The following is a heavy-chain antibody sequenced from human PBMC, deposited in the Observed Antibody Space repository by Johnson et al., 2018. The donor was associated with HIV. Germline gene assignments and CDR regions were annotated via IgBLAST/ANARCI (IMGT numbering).Heavy chain of an antibody. CDR2: ISYDGNNK. D-gene: IGHD3-10*01. CDR3: AKESGGSGSYYIGDMGDAFDI. CDR1: GFTFSNFA. J-gene: IGHJ3*02. Sequence: QVQLVESGGGVVQPGGSLRLSCAASGFTFSNFALHWVRQAPGKGLEWVAIISYDGNNKYYADSVKGRFTISRDNSKNTLYMQMNSLRAEDTAVYFCAKESGGSGSYYIGDMGDAFDIWGQGTLVTVSS. V-gene: IGHV3-30-3*01.